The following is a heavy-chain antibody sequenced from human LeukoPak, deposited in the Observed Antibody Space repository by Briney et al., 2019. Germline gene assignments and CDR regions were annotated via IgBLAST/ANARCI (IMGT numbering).Heavy chain of an antibody. CDR3: ARDLHYYYYYYMDV. CDR2: IYYSGST. CDR1: GGSISSSSYY. J-gene: IGHJ6*03. V-gene: IGHV4-39*07. Sequence: ETLSLTCTVSGGSISSSSYYWGWIRQPPGKGLEWIGSIYYSGSTYYNPSLKSRVTISVDTSKNQFSLKLSSVTAADTAVYYCARDLHYYYYYYMDVWGKGTTVTVSS.